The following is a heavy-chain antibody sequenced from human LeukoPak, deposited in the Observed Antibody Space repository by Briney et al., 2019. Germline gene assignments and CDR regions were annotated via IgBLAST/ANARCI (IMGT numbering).Heavy chain of an antibody. D-gene: IGHD1-7*01. J-gene: IGHJ4*02. CDR2: ISYDGSNK. CDR1: GFTFSSYA. Sequence: GGSLRLSCAASGFTFSSYAMHWVRQAPGKGLEWVAVISYDGSNKYYADPVKGRFTISRDNSKNTLYLQMNSLRAEDAAVYYCARDMDYRPIGNYYYGYWGQGTLVTVSS. CDR3: ARDMDYRPIGNYYYGY. V-gene: IGHV3-30-3*01.